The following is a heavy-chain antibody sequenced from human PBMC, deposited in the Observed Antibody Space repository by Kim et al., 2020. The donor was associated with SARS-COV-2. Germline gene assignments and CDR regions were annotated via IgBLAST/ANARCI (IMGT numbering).Heavy chain of an antibody. Sequence: SETLSLTCTVFGGSISSYYWSWIRQPPGKGLEWIGFIYYSGSTNYNPSLKSRVTISVDTSKNQFSLKLSSVTAADTAVSYCARSKTLNYYYFCMDVWGQGTTVTVSS. CDR1: GGSISSYY. CDR2: IYYSGST. V-gene: IGHV4-59*08. D-gene: IGHD3-16*01. J-gene: IGHJ6*02. CDR3: ARSKTLNYYYFCMDV.